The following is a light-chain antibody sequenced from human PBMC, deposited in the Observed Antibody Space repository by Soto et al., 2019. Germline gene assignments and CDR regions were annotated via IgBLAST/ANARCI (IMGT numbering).Light chain of an antibody. J-gene: IGLJ2*01. CDR2: YKSDSDK. Sequence: QPVLTQPSSLSASPGASASLTCTLRSDINVGPYRIYWYQQKPGSRPQHLLTYKSDSDKQQGSGVPSRFSGSKDASANAAISLISGLQSEDEADYYCMIWHSTAVVFGGGTKLTVL. CDR3: MIWHSTAVV. CDR1: SDINVGPYR. V-gene: IGLV5-45*03.